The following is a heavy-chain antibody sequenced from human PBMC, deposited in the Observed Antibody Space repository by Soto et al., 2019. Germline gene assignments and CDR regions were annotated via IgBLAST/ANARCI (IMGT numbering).Heavy chain of an antibody. V-gene: IGHV1-18*01. D-gene: IGHD3-10*01. CDR2: ISAYNGNT. Sequence: ASVKVSCKASGYTFTSYGISWVRQAPGQGLEWMGWISAYNGNTNYAQKLQGRVTMTTDTSTSTAYMELRSLRSDDTAVYYCARDITMVRGVKRKDYYYYMDVWGKGTTVTVSS. CDR3: ARDITMVRGVKRKDYYYYMDV. J-gene: IGHJ6*03. CDR1: GYTFTSYG.